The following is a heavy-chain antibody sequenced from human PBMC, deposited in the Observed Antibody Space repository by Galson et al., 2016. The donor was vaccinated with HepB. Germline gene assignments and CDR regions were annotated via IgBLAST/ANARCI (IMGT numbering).Heavy chain of an antibody. D-gene: IGHD3-22*01. CDR2: IYAGDSDT. V-gene: IGHV5-51*01. J-gene: IGHJ3*02. CDR3: GRLGPYYFDRSNPFDI. Sequence: QSGAEVKKPGESLKISCTASGYTFSHYWIGWVRQMPGKGLEWMGIIYAGDSDTRYRPSFQEKVTISADKSINTAYLQWNSLKASDTAMYFCGRLGPYYFDRSNPFDIWGQGTVVTVSS. CDR1: GYTFSHYW.